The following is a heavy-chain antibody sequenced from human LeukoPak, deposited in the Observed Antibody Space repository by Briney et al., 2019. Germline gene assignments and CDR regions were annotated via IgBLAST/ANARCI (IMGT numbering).Heavy chain of an antibody. D-gene: IGHD3-16*02. CDR3: ARFSLYDYVWGSYRLHDAFDI. V-gene: IGHV4-61*10. CDR1: GGSVNSNDYY. Sequence: PSETLSLTCTVSGGSVNSNDYYWSWIRQPAGKGLEWIGRLYASGITNYNPSLKSRVTISVDTSKNQFSLKLSSVTAADTAVYYCARFSLYDYVWGSYRLHDAFDIWGQGTMVTVSS. J-gene: IGHJ3*02. CDR2: LYASGIT.